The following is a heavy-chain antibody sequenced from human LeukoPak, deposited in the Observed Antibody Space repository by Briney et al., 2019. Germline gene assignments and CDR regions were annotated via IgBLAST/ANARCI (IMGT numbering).Heavy chain of an antibody. V-gene: IGHV3-23*01. J-gene: IGHJ6*02. D-gene: IGHD2-2*01. CDR2: ISGSGGST. CDR1: GFTFSSYA. CDR3: AKGSCSSTSCYPYYYYGMDV. Sequence: GGSLRLSCAASGFTFSSYAMSWVRQAPGKGLEWVSAISGSGGSTYYADSVKGRFTISRDNSKNTLYLQMNSLRAEDTAVHYCAKGSCSSTSCYPYYYYGMDVWGQGTTVTVSS.